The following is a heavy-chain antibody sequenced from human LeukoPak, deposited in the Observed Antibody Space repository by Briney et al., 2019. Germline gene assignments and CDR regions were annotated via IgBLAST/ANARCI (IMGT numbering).Heavy chain of an antibody. CDR2: TYYRSRWYN. CDR1: GDSVSSNSAA. Sequence: PSQTLSLTCAISGDSVSSNSAAWNWIRQSPSRGLEWLGRTYYRSRWYNEYALSVKSRITINPDTSKNQFSLQLHSVTPEDTAVYYCARVTEKQYLPFDSWGQGTLVTVSS. CDR3: ARVTEKQYLPFDS. V-gene: IGHV6-1*01. J-gene: IGHJ4*02. D-gene: IGHD6-19*01.